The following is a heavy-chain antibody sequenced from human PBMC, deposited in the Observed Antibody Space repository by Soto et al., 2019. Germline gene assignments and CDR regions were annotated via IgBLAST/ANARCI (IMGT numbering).Heavy chain of an antibody. J-gene: IGHJ6*02. CDR1: GYTFTSYG. CDR2: ISAYNGNT. Sequence: ASVKVSCKASGYTFTSYGISWVRQAPGQGLEWMGWISAYNGNTNYAQKLQGRVTMTTDTSTSTAYMELRSLRSDDTAVYYCARDIAVTHHHYYYYYGMDVWGQGTTVTVSS. V-gene: IGHV1-18*04. CDR3: ARDIAVTHHHYYYYYGMDV. D-gene: IGHD6-19*01.